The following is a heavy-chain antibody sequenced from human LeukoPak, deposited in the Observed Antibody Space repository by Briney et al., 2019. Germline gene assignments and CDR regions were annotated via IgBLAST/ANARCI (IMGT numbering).Heavy chain of an antibody. CDR2: VSSGSSTI. CDR1: GFTFSDYY. CDR3: ARAAYSSTWYSRYFDL. J-gene: IGHJ2*01. V-gene: IGHV3-11*04. Sequence: GGSLRLSCAASGFTFSDYYMSWIRQAPGKALEWVSYVSSGSSTIYYADSVKGRFTVSRDNGKRSLYLHMNTLRAEDTAMYYCARAAYSSTWYSRYFDLWGRGTLVTVSS. D-gene: IGHD6-13*01.